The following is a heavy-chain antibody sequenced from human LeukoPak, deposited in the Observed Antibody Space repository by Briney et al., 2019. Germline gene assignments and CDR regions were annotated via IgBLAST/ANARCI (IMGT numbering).Heavy chain of an antibody. V-gene: IGHV3-23*01. Sequence: SGGSLRLSCAAPGFSFSSYGMTWVRQAPGKGLEWVSAISGSGDRANYADSLEGRFTISRDNSKRTLYLQMDSLRAEDTAVYYCAKGHGDYKGNYFDYWGQGTLVTVSS. CDR2: ISGSGDRA. J-gene: IGHJ4*02. CDR3: AKGHGDYKGNYFDY. CDR1: GFSFSSYG. D-gene: IGHD4-17*01.